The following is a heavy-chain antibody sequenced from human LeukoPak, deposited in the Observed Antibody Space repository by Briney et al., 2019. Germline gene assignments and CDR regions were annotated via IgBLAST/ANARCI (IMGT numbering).Heavy chain of an antibody. J-gene: IGHJ6*02. CDR2: ISYDGGNK. V-gene: IGHV3-30*18. CDR1: GFTFSSYG. D-gene: IGHD2-2*02. Sequence: GRSLRLSCAASGFTFSSYGMHWVRQAPGKGLEWVAVISYDGGNKYYADSVRGRFTISRDNSKNTLYLQMNSLRAEDTAVYYCAKDLAPTRYCSSTSCYNHYYYSMDVWGQGTTVTVSS. CDR3: AKDLAPTRYCSSTSCYNHYYYSMDV.